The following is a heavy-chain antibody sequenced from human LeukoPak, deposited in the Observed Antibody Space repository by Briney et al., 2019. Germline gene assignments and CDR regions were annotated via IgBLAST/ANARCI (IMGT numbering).Heavy chain of an antibody. D-gene: IGHD6-13*01. V-gene: IGHV1-8*01. CDR3: ARSKSSSWYLFDY. CDR2: MSPNSGNT. Sequence: ASVKVSCKASGYTFTSYDINWVRQATGQGLEWMGWMSPNSGNTGYAQKFQGRVTMTRNTAISTAYMELSSLRSEDTAVYYCARSKSSSWYLFDYWGQGTLVTVSS. J-gene: IGHJ4*02. CDR1: GYTFTSYD.